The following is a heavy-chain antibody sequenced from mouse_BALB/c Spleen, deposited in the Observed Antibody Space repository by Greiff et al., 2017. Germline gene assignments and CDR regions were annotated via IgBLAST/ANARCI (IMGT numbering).Heavy chain of an antibody. CDR2: IDPANGNT. V-gene: IGHV14-3*02. D-gene: IGHD2-12*01. CDR3: ARLRLFAY. Sequence: EVQLQQSGAELVKPGASVKLSCTASGFNFTDTYMHWVKQRPEQGLEWIGRIDPANGNTKYDPKFQGKATITADTSSNTAYLQLSSLTSEDTAVDYCARLRLFAYWGQGTLVTVSA. J-gene: IGHJ3*01. CDR1: GFNFTDTY.